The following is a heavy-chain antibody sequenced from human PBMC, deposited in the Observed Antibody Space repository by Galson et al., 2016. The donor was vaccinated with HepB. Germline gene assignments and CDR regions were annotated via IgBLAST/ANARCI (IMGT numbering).Heavy chain of an antibody. Sequence: PALVKPTQTLTLTCTFSGFSLNTRGVGVGWIRQPPGKALECLALIFWDDDKRYSPSLKSRLTITKDTSKNQVVLTVTNVDPMDTGTYFCAHRTLFCSDGGCFSSPFDSWGQGTLVAVSS. CDR1: GFSLNTRGVG. J-gene: IGHJ4*02. D-gene: IGHD2-15*01. CDR3: AHRTLFCSDGGCFSSPFDS. V-gene: IGHV2-5*02. CDR2: IFWDDDK.